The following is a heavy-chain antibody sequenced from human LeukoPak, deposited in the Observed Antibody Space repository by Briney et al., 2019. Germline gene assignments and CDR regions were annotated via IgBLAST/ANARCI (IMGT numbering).Heavy chain of an antibody. CDR3: ARGAPTVTTYYFDY. D-gene: IGHD4-17*01. J-gene: IGHJ4*02. Sequence: SQTLSLTCAVSGGSISSGGYPWSWIRQPPGKGLEWIGYIYHSGSTYYNPSLKSRVTISVDRSKNQFSLKLSSVTAADTAVYYCARGAPTVTTYYFDYWGQGTLVTVSS. CDR1: GGSISSGGYP. CDR2: IYHSGST. V-gene: IGHV4-30-2*01.